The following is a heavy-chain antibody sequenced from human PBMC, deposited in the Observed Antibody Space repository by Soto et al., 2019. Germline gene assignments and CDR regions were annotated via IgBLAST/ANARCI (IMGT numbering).Heavy chain of an antibody. CDR1: GGSISSYY. J-gene: IGHJ5*02. V-gene: IGHV4-59*08. CDR3: ATLTGNNWLDP. D-gene: IGHD7-27*01. CDR2: VYYSGST. Sequence: SETLSLTCTVSGGSISSYYWSWIRQPPGKGLEWIGYVYYSGSTDYNPSLKSRVSMSVDTSKSQFSLKLNSVTAADTAVYYCATLTGNNWLDPWGQGTLVTVS.